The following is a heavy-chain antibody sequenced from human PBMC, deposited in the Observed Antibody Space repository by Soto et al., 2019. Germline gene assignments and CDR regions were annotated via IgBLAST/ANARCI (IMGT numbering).Heavy chain of an antibody. Sequence: EVQLLESGGGLVQPGGSLRLSCAASGFTFSSYAMSWVRQAPGKGLEWVSAISGSGGSTYYADSVKGRFTISRDNSKNQLYWQMNSLSAEDTAVYYCAKRRVMTTPPPCHGMDVWGQGTTVTVSS. J-gene: IGHJ6*02. D-gene: IGHD4-17*01. CDR1: GFTFSSYA. V-gene: IGHV3-23*01. CDR3: AKRRVMTTPPPCHGMDV. CDR2: ISGSGGST.